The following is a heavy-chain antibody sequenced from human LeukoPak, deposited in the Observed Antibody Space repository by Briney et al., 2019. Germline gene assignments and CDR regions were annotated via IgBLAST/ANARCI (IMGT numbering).Heavy chain of an antibody. CDR3: AKDIGHRASMVRGVTSPDY. Sequence: GGSLRLSCAASGFTFSSYAMHWVRQAPGKGLEWVSGISWNSGSIGYADSVKGRFTISRDNAKNSLYLQMNSLRAEDTALYYCAKDIGHRASMVRGVTSPDYWGQGTLVTVSS. CDR1: GFTFSSYA. J-gene: IGHJ4*02. CDR2: ISWNSGSI. D-gene: IGHD3-10*01. V-gene: IGHV3-9*01.